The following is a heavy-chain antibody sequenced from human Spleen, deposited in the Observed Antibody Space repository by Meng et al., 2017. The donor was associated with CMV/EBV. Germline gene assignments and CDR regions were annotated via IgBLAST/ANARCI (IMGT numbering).Heavy chain of an antibody. Sequence: SETLSLTCTVSGGSITSYYWSWIRQSPGKGLEWLGYIYYTGNTNYNPSLESRVTISADTSTNQFSLKLSSVTAAYTAVYYCARVGCSGGSCYADNWGRGTLVTVSS. CDR2: IYYTGNT. V-gene: IGHV4-59*01. CDR3: ARVGCSGGSCYADN. J-gene: IGHJ4*02. D-gene: IGHD2-15*01. CDR1: GGSITSYY.